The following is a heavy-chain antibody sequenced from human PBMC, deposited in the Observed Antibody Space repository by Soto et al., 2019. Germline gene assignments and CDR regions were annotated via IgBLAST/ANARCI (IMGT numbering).Heavy chain of an antibody. J-gene: IGHJ4*02. CDR2: ISAYNGNT. Sequence: ASVKVSCQASGYTFTSYGISWVRQAPGQGLEWMGWISAYNGNTNYAQKLQGRVTMTTDTSTSTAYMELRSLRSDDTAVYYCARDYDYDILTGYYRDYWGQGTLVTVSS. D-gene: IGHD3-9*01. V-gene: IGHV1-18*01. CDR1: GYTFTSYG. CDR3: ARDYDYDILTGYYRDY.